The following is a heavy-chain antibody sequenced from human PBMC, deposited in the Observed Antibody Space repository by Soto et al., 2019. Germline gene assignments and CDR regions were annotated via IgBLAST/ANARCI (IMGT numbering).Heavy chain of an antibody. J-gene: IGHJ4*02. CDR1: GFTFSSYA. V-gene: IGHV3-23*01. CDR2: ISGSGGST. D-gene: IGHD2-15*01. CDR3: SKYRLGYCSGGSCSDGFDY. Sequence: GGSLRLSCAASGFTFSSYAMSWVRQAPGQGLEWVSAISGSGGSTYYADSVKGRFTISRDNSKNTMYLQMNSLRAEDTAVYYCSKYRLGYCSGGSCSDGFDYWGQGTLVTVSS.